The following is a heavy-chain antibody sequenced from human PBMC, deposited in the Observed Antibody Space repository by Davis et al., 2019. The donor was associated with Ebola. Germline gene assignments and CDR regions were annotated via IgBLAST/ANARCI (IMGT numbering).Heavy chain of an antibody. CDR2: ISAYNGNT. CDR3: ARTFSSSFPYYYYYGMDV. Sequence: ASVKVSCKASGYTFTSYGISWVRQAPGQGLEWMGWISAYNGNTNYTQKFQGRVTITRNTSISTAYMELSSLRSEDTAVYYCARTFSSSFPYYYYYGMDVWGQGTTVTVSS. J-gene: IGHJ6*02. CDR1: GYTFTSYG. D-gene: IGHD6-6*01. V-gene: IGHV1-18*01.